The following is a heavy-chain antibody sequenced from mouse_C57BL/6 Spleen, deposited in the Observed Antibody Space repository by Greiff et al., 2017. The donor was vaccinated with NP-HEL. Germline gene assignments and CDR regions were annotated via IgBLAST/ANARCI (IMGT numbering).Heavy chain of an antibody. CDR2: INPSTGGT. Sequence: VHVKPSGPELVKPGASVKISCKASGYSFTGYYMNWVKQSPEKSLEWIGEINPSTGGTTYNQKFKAKATLTVDKSSSTAYMQLKSLTSEDSAVYYCARDDYLDYWGQGTTLTVSS. J-gene: IGHJ2*01. V-gene: IGHV1-42*01. CDR3: ARDDYLDY. CDR1: GYSFTGYY.